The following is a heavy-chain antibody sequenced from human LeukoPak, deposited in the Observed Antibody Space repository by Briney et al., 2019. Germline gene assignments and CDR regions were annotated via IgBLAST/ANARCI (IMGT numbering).Heavy chain of an antibody. D-gene: IGHD2-15*01. V-gene: IGHV1-46*01. CDR2: INPSGGST. CDR3: ARGRQLYNWFDP. J-gene: IGHJ5*02. Sequence: GASVKVSCKAFGYTFTSYYMHWVRQAPGQGLEWMGIINPSGGSTSYAQKFQGRVTMTRDMSTSTVYMELSSLRSEDTAVYYCARGRQLYNWFDPWGQGTLVTVSS. CDR1: GYTFTSYY.